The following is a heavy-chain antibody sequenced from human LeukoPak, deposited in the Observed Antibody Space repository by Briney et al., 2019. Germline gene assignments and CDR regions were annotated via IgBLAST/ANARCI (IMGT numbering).Heavy chain of an antibody. V-gene: IGHV3-9*01. CDR2: ISWNSGSI. CDR1: GFTFDDYA. D-gene: IGHD3-22*01. J-gene: IGHJ4*02. Sequence: GGSLRLSCAASGFTFDDYAMHWVRQAPGKGLEWVSGISWNSGSIGYADSVKGRFTISRDNAKNSLYLQMNSLRAEDTALYYCAKGQGGYYDSSGYLVYWGQGTLVTVSS. CDR3: AKGQGGYYDSSGYLVY.